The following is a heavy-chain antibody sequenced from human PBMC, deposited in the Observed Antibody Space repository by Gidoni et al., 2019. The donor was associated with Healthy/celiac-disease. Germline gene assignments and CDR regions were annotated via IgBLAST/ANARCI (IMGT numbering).Heavy chain of an antibody. Sequence: QVQLVQSGAEVKKPGSSVKVSCKASGGTFSSYAISWVRQAPGQGLEWVGGIIPIFGTANYAQKFQGRVTITADESTSTAYMELSSLRSEDTAVYYCARGRYGDPAGSYYYYGMDVWGQGTTVTVSS. D-gene: IGHD4-17*01. CDR1: GGTFSSYA. CDR2: IIPIFGTA. J-gene: IGHJ6*02. V-gene: IGHV1-69*01. CDR3: ARGRYGDPAGSYYYYGMDV.